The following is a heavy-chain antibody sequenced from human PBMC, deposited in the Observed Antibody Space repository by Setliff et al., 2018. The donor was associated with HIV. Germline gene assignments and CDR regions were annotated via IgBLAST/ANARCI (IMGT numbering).Heavy chain of an antibody. D-gene: IGHD6-13*01. V-gene: IGHV3-7*01. CDR1: GFTFSTYW. CDR3: ARDSSSWYEFYFDC. J-gene: IGHJ4*02. CDR2: MQQDGDEI. Sequence: PGGSLRLSCAASGFTFSTYWMTWVRQAPGQGLEWVANMQQDGDEIYYLDSVKGRFTISRDNAKNSLYLQMNSLRAEDTAVYYCARDSSSWYEFYFDCWGQGTLVTVSS.